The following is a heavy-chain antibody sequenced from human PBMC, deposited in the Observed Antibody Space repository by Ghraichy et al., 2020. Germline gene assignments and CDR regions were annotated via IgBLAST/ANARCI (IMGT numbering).Heavy chain of an antibody. J-gene: IGHJ4*02. D-gene: IGHD3-10*01. Sequence: GGSLKLSCTASEFSLTNHALTWVRQAPGKGLEWVSTMGYTGRDTYYADSVKGRFTISRDNSKNTLYLQMNSLRAEDTARYYCVKHTGNAYGASDYWGQGTLVTVSS. CDR1: EFSLTNHA. CDR2: MGYTGRDT. V-gene: IGHV3-23*01. CDR3: VKHTGNAYGASDY.